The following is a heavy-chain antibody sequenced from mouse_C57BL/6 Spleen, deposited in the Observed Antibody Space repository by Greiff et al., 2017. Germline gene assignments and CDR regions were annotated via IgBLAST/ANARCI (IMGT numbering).Heavy chain of an antibody. J-gene: IGHJ3*01. Sequence: QVQLQQPGAELVRPGSSVKLSCKASGYTFTSYWMDWVKQRPGQGLEWIGNIYPSDSETHYNQKFKDKATLTVDKSSSTAYMQLSSLTSEDSAVYYCARSRTDYGPFAYWGQGTLVTVSA. CDR1: GYTFTSYW. CDR2: IYPSDSET. D-gene: IGHD1-1*01. CDR3: ARSRTDYGPFAY. V-gene: IGHV1-61*01.